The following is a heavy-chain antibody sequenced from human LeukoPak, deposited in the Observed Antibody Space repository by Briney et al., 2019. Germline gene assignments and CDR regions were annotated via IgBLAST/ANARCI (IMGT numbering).Heavy chain of an antibody. V-gene: IGHV1-69*04. CDR3: ASYGSGSSSGTLWMDV. J-gene: IGHJ6*02. CDR2: IIPILGIA. D-gene: IGHD3-10*01. CDR1: GGTFSSYA. Sequence: SVTVSCKASGGTFSSYAISWVRQAPGQGLEWMGRIIPILGIANYAQKFQGRVTITADKSTSTAYMELSSLRSEDTAVYYCASYGSGSSSGTLWMDVWGQGTTVTVSS.